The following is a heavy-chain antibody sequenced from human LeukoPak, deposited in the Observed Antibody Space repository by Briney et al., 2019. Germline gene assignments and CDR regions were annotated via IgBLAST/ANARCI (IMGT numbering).Heavy chain of an antibody. V-gene: IGHV3-7*01. CDR1: GFTFSSYW. J-gene: IGHJ6*03. Sequence: GGSLRLSCAASGFTFSSYWMSWVRQAPGKGLEWVANIKQDGSEKYYVDSVKGRFTISRDNAKNSLYLQMNSLRAEDTAVYYCARTGYSSSWYGYYYYYYMDVWGKGTTVTVPS. D-gene: IGHD6-13*01. CDR2: IKQDGSEK. CDR3: ARTGYSSSWYGYYYYYYMDV.